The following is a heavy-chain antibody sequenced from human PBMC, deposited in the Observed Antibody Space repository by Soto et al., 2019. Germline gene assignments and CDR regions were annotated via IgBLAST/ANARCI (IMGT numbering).Heavy chain of an antibody. Sequence: EVQLVQSGAEVRKPGESLKISCKGSGSTFTIYWIGWVRQMPGKGLEWMGNIYPGDSDIRYSPSFQGQVTISVDKSITTAYLQWSSLKATDTAMYYCARHKTAGYYYSEDAFDMWGQGTMVTVSS. CDR1: GSTFTIYW. CDR3: ARHKTAGYYYSEDAFDM. CDR2: IYPGDSDI. V-gene: IGHV5-51*01. J-gene: IGHJ3*02. D-gene: IGHD3-9*01.